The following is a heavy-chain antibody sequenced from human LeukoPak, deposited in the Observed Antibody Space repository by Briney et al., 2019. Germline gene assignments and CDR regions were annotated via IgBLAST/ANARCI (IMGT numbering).Heavy chain of an antibody. V-gene: IGHV4-39*07. CDR2: IYYSGNT. CDR3: ARVSLATIPSPLDYYYYYYMDV. J-gene: IGHJ6*03. D-gene: IGHD5-24*01. CDR1: GVSISSSNSY. Sequence: SETLSLTCTVSGVSISSSNSYWGWIRQPPGKGLEWIGSIYYSGNTYYNASLKSQVSISIDTSKNQFSLKLSSVTAADTAVYYCARVSLATIPSPLDYYYYYYMDVWGKGTTVTVSS.